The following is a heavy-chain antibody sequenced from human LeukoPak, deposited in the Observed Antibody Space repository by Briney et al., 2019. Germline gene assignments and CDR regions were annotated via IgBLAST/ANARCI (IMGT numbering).Heavy chain of an antibody. CDR2: ISSSSSYI. Sequence: GGSLRLSCAASGFTFSSYSMNWVRQAPGKGLEWVSSISSSSSYIYYADSVKGRFTISRDNAKNSLYLQMNSLRAEDTAVYYCARPSTQGRVAGAFDIWGQGTMVTASS. V-gene: IGHV3-21*01. D-gene: IGHD6-19*01. J-gene: IGHJ3*02. CDR3: ARPSTQGRVAGAFDI. CDR1: GFTFSSYS.